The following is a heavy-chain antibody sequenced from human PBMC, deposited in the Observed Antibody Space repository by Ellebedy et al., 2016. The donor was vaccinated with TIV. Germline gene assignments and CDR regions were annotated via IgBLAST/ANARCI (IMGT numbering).Heavy chain of an antibody. V-gene: IGHV3-23*01. CDR2: ISGSGGRT. CDR1: GFTFSSYA. D-gene: IGHD2-2*01. J-gene: IGHJ3*01. CDR3: ARAGNSSNVGAFDF. Sequence: GGSLRLXXAASGFTFSSYAMSWVRQAPGKGLEWVSAISGSGGRTYYADSVKGRFTISRDNSKNTLYLQMSNLRAEDTAVYYCARAGNSSNVGAFDFWGQGTVVTVSS.